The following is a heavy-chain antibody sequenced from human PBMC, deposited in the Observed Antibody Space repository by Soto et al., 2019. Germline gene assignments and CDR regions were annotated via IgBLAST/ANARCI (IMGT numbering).Heavy chain of an antibody. CDR1: GFTFSNYA. CDR3: ARGTSSGWYYFDY. V-gene: IGHV3-30-3*01. D-gene: IGHD6-19*01. CDR2: ISYDGSNK. J-gene: IGHJ4*02. Sequence: QVQLVESGGGVVQPRRSLRLSCAASGFTFSNYAIHWVRQAPGKGLEWVAAISYDGSNKYYADSVKGRFTISRDNSKSTLYLQVNSLRADDTAVYYCARGTSSGWYYFDYWGQGTLVTVSS.